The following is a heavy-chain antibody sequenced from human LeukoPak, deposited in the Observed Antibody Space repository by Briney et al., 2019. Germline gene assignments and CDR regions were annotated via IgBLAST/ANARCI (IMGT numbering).Heavy chain of an antibody. V-gene: IGHV1-2*02. J-gene: IGHJ4*02. CDR2: INPNSGGT. CDR3: ARWMTTVITPDY. Sequence: GASVTVSCKASGYTFNGYYLHWVRQAPGQGLEWMGWINPNSGGTNYAQKFQGRVTMTRDTSISTAYMELSRLRSDDTAVYYCARWMTTVITPDYWGQGALVTVSS. D-gene: IGHD4-11*01. CDR1: GYTFNGYY.